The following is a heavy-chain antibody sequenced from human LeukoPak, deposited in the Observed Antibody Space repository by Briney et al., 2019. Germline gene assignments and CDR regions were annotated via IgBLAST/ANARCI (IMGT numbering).Heavy chain of an antibody. CDR1: ARSIRNYY. D-gene: IGHD3-10*01. CDR2: INYSGRT. CDR3: ARHVFTYGEPFDS. Sequence: SETLSLTCTLSARSIRNYYWSWIRQPPGKGLEWLGYINYSGRTNYNPSLKSRVTISVDTSMTQFSLRLSSVTAADTAIYYCARHVFTYGEPFDSWGQGTLITVSS. J-gene: IGHJ4*02. V-gene: IGHV4-59*08.